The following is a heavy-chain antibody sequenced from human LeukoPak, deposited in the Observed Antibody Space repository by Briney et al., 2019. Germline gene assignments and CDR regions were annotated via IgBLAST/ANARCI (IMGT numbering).Heavy chain of an antibody. CDR2: IYYSGSA. CDR1: GGSISSSNYY. D-gene: IGHD3-9*01. Sequence: SETLSLTCTVSGGSISSSNYYWGWIRQPPGKGLEWIGSIYYSGSAYYNPSLKSGVTISVDTSKNQFSLKLSSVTAADTAVYYCARQSSDILTGYYRGPYYYYGMDVWGQGTTVTVSS. J-gene: IGHJ6*02. CDR3: ARQSSDILTGYYRGPYYYYGMDV. V-gene: IGHV4-39*01.